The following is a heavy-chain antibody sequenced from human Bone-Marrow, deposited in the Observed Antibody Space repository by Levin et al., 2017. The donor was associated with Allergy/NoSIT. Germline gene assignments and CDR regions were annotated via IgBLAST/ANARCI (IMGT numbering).Heavy chain of an antibody. Sequence: GGSLRLSCKASGFTFGDYGMSWFRQAPGKGLEWVGFIRTRTYGGTAEYAASVKGRFIILRDDSKTIAYLQMNSLKTEDTAVYYCTRDGVRGRSSPYNWFDPWGQGTLVTVSS. D-gene: IGHD6-6*01. CDR2: IRTRTYGGTA. J-gene: IGHJ5*02. V-gene: IGHV3-49*03. CDR1: GFTFGDYG. CDR3: TRDGVRGRSSPYNWFDP.